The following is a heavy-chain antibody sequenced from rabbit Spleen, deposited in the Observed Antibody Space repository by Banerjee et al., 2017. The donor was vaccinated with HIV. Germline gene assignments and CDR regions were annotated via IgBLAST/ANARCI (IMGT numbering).Heavy chain of an antibody. J-gene: IGHJ4*01. CDR1: GIDFSSFG. Sequence: QEQLVASGGGLVTLGGSLKLSCKASGIDFSSFGISWVRQAPGKGLEWIAYIYPNYDNTDYANWVNGRFSISRENAQNTVFLQMTSLTAADTATYVWARDGAGGSYFALWGPGTLVTVS. CDR2: IYPNYDNT. V-gene: IGHV1S47*01. CDR3: ARDGAGGSYFAL. D-gene: IGHD8-1*01.